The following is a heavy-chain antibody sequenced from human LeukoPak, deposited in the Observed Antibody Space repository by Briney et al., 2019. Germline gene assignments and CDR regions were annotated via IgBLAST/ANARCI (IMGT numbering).Heavy chain of an antibody. D-gene: IGHD6-19*01. J-gene: IGHJ4*02. CDR2: IRGSGGST. V-gene: IGHV3-23*01. CDR3: AKEQGIAVAGTLDY. Sequence: KPGGSLRLSCAASGFTFSSYAMSWVRQAPGKGLEWVSAIRGSGGSTYYADSVKGRFTISRDNSKNTLYLQMNSLRAEDTAVYYCAKEQGIAVAGTLDYWGQGTLVTVSS. CDR1: GFTFSSYA.